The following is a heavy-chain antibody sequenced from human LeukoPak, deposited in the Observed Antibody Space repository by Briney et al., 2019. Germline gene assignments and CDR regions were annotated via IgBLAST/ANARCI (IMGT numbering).Heavy chain of an antibody. D-gene: IGHD6-6*01. Sequence: PGGSLRLSCAASGLTFSSYAMHWVRQAPGKGLEWVAVISYDGSNKYYADSVKGRFTISRDNYKNTLYLQMNSLRAEDTAVYYCARVGPYSSSPVDYWGQGTLVTVSS. CDR3: ARVGPYSSSPVDY. J-gene: IGHJ4*02. CDR2: ISYDGSNK. V-gene: IGHV3-30-3*01. CDR1: GLTFSSYA.